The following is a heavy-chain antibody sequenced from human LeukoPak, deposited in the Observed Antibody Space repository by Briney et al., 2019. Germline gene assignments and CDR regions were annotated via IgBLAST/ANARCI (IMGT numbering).Heavy chain of an antibody. CDR3: AKGPGLGAGKRYLDL. V-gene: IGHV3-9*01. Sequence: GGSLRLSCAPSGFMFNDYALHWVRQAPGKGLEWVSSISWNSGNMYYVDSVKGRFTISRDNAKNSLSLQMSSLKPEDTALYYCAKGPGLGAGKRYLDLWGRGTLVIVSS. D-gene: IGHD6-13*01. CDR1: GFMFNDYA. J-gene: IGHJ2*01. CDR2: ISWNSGNM.